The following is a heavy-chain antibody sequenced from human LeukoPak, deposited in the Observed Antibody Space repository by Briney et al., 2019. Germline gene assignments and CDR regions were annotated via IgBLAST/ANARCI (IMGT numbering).Heavy chain of an antibody. CDR1: GYSISSGYY. D-gene: IGHD3-10*01. Sequence: SETLSLTCTVSGYSISSGYYWGWIRQPPGKGLEWIGSIYHSGTTYYNPSLKSRLTISVDTSKNQFSLKLSSVTAADTAVYYCARGKSSSDAFDIWGQGTMVTVSS. CDR3: ARGKSSSDAFDI. V-gene: IGHV4-38-2*02. CDR2: IYHSGTT. J-gene: IGHJ3*02.